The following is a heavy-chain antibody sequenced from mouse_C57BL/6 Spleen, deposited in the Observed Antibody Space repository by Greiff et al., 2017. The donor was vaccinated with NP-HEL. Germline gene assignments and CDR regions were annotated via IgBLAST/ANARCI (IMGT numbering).Heavy chain of an antibody. J-gene: IGHJ1*03. CDR1: GYAFSSYW. V-gene: IGHV1-80*01. CDR2: IYPGDGDT. CDR3: AREACNHWYFDV. Sequence: QVQLQQSGAELVKPGASVKISCKASGYAFSSYWMNWVKQRPGKGLEWIGQIYPGDGDTNYNGKFKGKATLTADKSSSTAYMQLSSLTSEDSAVYFCAREACNHWYFDVWGTGTTVTVS.